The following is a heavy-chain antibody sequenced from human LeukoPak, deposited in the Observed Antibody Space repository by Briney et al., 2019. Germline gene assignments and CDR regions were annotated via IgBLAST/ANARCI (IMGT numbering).Heavy chain of an antibody. D-gene: IGHD6-13*01. CDR1: GYTFTKYY. CDR2: INPSGGST. V-gene: IGHV1-46*01. Sequence: ASVKVSCKASGYTFTKYYLHWVRQAPGQGLEWMGIINPSGGSTTYAQMFQGRVTMTRDTSTSTVYMDLSSLRPEDTAVYYCARDIAAASDYWGQGTLVTVSS. CDR3: ARDIAAASDY. J-gene: IGHJ4*02.